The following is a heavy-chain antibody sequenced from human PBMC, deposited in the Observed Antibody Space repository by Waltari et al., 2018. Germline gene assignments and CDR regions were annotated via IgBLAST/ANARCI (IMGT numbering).Heavy chain of an antibody. V-gene: IGHV1-69*01. CDR1: GGTFSSYA. D-gene: IGHD3-22*01. J-gene: IGHJ4*02. Sequence: QVQLVQSGAEVKKPGSSVKFSCKASGGTFSSYAISWVRPAPGHGLEWMGGIIPIFGTANYAQKFQGRVTITADESTSTAYMELSSLRSEDTAVYYCAREVDYYDSSGYYSHFDYWGQGTLVTVSS. CDR2: IIPIFGTA. CDR3: AREVDYYDSSGYYSHFDY.